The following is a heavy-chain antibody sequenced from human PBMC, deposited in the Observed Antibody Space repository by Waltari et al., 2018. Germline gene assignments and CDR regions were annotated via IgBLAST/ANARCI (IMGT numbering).Heavy chain of an antibody. CDR1: GGSFSGYY. Sequence: QVQLQQWGAGLLQSSETLSLTCAVYGGSFSGYYWGWVRQPPGEGLEWIGGIKQAGHTNHNPSLRSRGTMYADTSKSQFSLKLNSVTAADTAVYYCVRLEDCTGPGGHCYSGDPFALDVWGQGTTVTVSS. J-gene: IGHJ6*02. D-gene: IGHD2-15*01. CDR3: VRLEDCTGPGGHCYSGDPFALDV. CDR2: IKQAGHT. V-gene: IGHV4-34*02.